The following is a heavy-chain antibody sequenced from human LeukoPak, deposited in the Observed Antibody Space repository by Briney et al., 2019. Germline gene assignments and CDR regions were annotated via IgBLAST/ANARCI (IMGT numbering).Heavy chain of an antibody. CDR2: IYYSGST. D-gene: IGHD1-26*01. J-gene: IGHJ5*02. V-gene: IGHV4-61*01. CDR1: GGSISSSSYY. CDR3: ARDRGSYYPNWFDP. Sequence: PSETLSLTCTVSGGSISSSSYYWSWIRQPPGKGLEWIGYIYYSGSTNYNPSLKSRVTISVDTSKNQFSLKLSSVTAADTAVYYCARDRGSYYPNWFDPWGQGTLVTVSS.